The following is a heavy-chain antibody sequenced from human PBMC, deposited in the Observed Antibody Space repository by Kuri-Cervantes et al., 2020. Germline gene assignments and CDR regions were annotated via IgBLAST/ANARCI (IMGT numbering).Heavy chain of an antibody. Sequence: GGSLRLSCAASGFTFDDYGMNWVRQVPGKGLEWVSGINWNGGTTRYADSVRGRFTISRDNAKNTLFLQMNSLRAEDTAVYYCARMGQEDGYNLGAFDIWGQGTMVTVSS. V-gene: IGHV3-20*04. CDR3: ARMGQEDGYNLGAFDI. CDR1: GFTFDDYG. CDR2: INWNGGTT. D-gene: IGHD5-24*01. J-gene: IGHJ3*02.